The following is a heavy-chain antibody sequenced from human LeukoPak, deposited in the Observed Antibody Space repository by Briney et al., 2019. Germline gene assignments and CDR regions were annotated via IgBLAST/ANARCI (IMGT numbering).Heavy chain of an antibody. V-gene: IGHV1-2*02. J-gene: IGHJ3*01. Sequence: ASVKVSCKASGYTFTGYYIHWVRQAPGQGLEWVGWINPNSGGTNYAQKFQGRVTVTRDTSISTAYMELSRLRSDDTAVYFCAKVRGSDAFDLWGQGTMVTVSS. CDR3: AKVRGSDAFDL. CDR2: INPNSGGT. CDR1: GYTFTGYY. D-gene: IGHD3-10*01.